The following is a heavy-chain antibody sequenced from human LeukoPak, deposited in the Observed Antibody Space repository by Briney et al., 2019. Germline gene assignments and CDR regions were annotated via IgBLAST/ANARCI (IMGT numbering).Heavy chain of an antibody. CDR1: GGSISSSNW. J-gene: IGHJ3*02. D-gene: IGHD4/OR15-4a*01. CDR3: ARVGAGGYKGARVSAFDI. V-gene: IGHV4-4*02. Sequence: SETLSLTCAVSGGSISSSNWWSWVRQPPGKGLEWIGEIYHSGSTNYNPSLKSRVTISVDKSKNQFSLKLSSVTAADTAVYYCARVGAGGYKGARVSAFDIWGQGTMVTVSS. CDR2: IYHSGST.